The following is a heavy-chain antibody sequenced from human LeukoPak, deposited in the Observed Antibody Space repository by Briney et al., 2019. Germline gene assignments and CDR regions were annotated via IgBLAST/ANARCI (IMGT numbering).Heavy chain of an antibody. D-gene: IGHD2-21*02. J-gene: IGHJ4*01. CDR3: ARSMVTTDRNFDH. CDR2: IYYSGST. Sequence: PSETLSLTCTVSGGSISSYYWSWIRQPPGKGLEWIGYIYYSGSTNYNPSLTSRVTISLDTSKNQFSLSLNSVTAADTAIFYCARSMVTTDRNFDHWGQGTLVTVSS. V-gene: IGHV4-59*12. CDR1: GGSISSYY.